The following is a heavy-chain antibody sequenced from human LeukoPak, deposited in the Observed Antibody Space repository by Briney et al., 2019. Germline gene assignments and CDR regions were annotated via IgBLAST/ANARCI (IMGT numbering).Heavy chain of an antibody. CDR2: VTRGGTV. J-gene: IGHJ4*01. Sequence: GGSLRLSCAASGFIFSNYGMSWVRQAPGEGLEWVSGVTRGGTVHYADSVEGRFTISRDNSKSTVILQMNSLRTEDTAPYYCAKTRSYLEWLSDFDYWGRGTLVTVSS. D-gene: IGHD3-3*01. V-gene: IGHV3-23*01. CDR1: GFIFSNYG. CDR3: AKTRSYLEWLSDFDY.